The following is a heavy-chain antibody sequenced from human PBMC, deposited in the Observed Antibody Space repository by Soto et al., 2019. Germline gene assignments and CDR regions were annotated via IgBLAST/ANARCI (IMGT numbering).Heavy chain of an antibody. V-gene: IGHV3-30*18. CDR1: GFTFSTYG. Sequence: PVGSLRPSCAASGFTFSTYGMHWVRQAPGKGLEWVAVISYDGGNKYYADSVKGRFTISRDNSKNTLFLQMNSLRAEDTAVYYCAKQLGYCGSSSCRDYYYGMDVWGQGTTVTVSS. J-gene: IGHJ6*02. CDR2: ISYDGGNK. D-gene: IGHD2-2*01. CDR3: AKQLGYCGSSSCRDYYYGMDV.